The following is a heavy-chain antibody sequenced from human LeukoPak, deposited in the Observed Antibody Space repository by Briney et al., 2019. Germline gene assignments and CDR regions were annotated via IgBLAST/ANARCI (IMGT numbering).Heavy chain of an antibody. CDR3: ARTPRYYDFWSGPVDAFDI. CDR1: GFTFSSYA. D-gene: IGHD3-3*01. J-gene: IGHJ3*02. CDR2: ISYDGSNK. V-gene: IGHV3-30*04. Sequence: PGGSLRLSCAASGFTFSSYAMHWVRQAPGKGLEWVAVISYDGSNKYYADSVKGRFTISRDNSKNTLYLQMNSLRAEDTAVYYCARTPRYYDFWSGPVDAFDIWGQGTMVTASS.